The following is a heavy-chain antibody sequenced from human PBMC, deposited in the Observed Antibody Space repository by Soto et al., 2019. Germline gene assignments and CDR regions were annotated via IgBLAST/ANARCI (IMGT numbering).Heavy chain of an antibody. CDR2: INANNGNT. CDR3: ARDGYGDYVYDY. Sequence: ASVKVSCKASGYTFTSNGISWVQQAPGKGLEWMGWINANNGNTNYAQKLQGRVTMTRDTSTSTAYMELRSLRSDVTAVYYCARDGYGDYVYDYWGQGTLVTVSS. J-gene: IGHJ4*02. CDR1: GYTFTSNG. D-gene: IGHD4-17*01. V-gene: IGHV1-18*01.